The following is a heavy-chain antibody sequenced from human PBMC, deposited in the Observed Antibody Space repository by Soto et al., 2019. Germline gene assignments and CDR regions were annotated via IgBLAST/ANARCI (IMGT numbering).Heavy chain of an antibody. CDR3: ARGTYSSGWSTFLGGY. D-gene: IGHD6-19*01. Sequence: QVQLVESGGGVVQPGRSLRLSCAASGFTFSSYAMHWVRQAPGKGLEWVAVISYDGSNKYYADSVKGRFTISRDNSKNTLYLQMNSLRAEDTAVYYCARGTYSSGWSTFLGGYWGQGTLVTVSS. J-gene: IGHJ4*02. CDR2: ISYDGSNK. V-gene: IGHV3-30-3*01. CDR1: GFTFSSYA.